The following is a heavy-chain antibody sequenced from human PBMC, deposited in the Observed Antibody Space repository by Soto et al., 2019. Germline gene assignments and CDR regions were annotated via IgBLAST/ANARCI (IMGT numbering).Heavy chain of an antibody. J-gene: IGHJ5*02. CDR2: IYPGDSDT. CDR1: GYCFTSYW. Sequence: GESLKISCKGSGYCFTSYWIGWVRQMPGKGLEWMGIIYPGDSDTRHSPFFQGQVTISADKSISTAYLQWSSLKASDTAMYYCARPPSGATSGNWFDPWGQGTLVTVSS. CDR3: ARPPSGATSGNWFDP. V-gene: IGHV5-51*01. D-gene: IGHD1-26*01.